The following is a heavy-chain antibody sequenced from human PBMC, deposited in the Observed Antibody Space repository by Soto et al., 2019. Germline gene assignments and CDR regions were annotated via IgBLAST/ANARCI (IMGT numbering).Heavy chain of an antibody. CDR1: GFTFSTFA. D-gene: IGHD2-8*01. J-gene: IGHJ4*02. V-gene: IGHV3-30-3*01. CDR2: ISDDGSNK. CDR3: ARDPCTNGVCYWLDY. Sequence: PGGSLRLSCAASGFTFSTFAMHWVRQAPGKGLEWVAVISDDGSNKYYADSVKGRFTTSRDNSKNTLYLQMNSLRAEDTAVYYCARDPCTNGVCYWLDYWGQGTLVTVSS.